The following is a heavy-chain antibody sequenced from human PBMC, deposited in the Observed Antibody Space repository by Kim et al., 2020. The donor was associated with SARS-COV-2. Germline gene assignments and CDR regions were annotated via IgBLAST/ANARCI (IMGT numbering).Heavy chain of an antibody. V-gene: IGHV3-7*03. CDR3: VRGSYNFDY. Sequence: GREENYVESVKGRFTISRDNAKNSLYLKMTGLRVDDTAVYYCVRGSYNFDYWGQGTLVPVSS. CDR2: GREE. J-gene: IGHJ4*02. D-gene: IGHD3-10*01.